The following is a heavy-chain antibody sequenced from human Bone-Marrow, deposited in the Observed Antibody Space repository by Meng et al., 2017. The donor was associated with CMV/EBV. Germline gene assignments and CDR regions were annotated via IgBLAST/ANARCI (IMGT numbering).Heavy chain of an antibody. V-gene: IGHV3-72*01. CDR1: GFIFSDRY. D-gene: IGHD1-1*01. J-gene: IGHJ2*01. CDR3: ARGSPATRYFDL. Sequence: GESLKISCAASGFIFSDRYMDWLRQAPGKGLEWVARSRNKASSYTTEYAASVKGRFTISRDESENSLYLQMNSLQAEDTAVYYCARGSPATRYFDLWGLGTLVTVSS. CDR2: SRNKASSYTT.